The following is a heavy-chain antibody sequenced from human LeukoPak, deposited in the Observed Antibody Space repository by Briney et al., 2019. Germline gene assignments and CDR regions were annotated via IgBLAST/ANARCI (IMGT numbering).Heavy chain of an antibody. D-gene: IGHD1-26*01. CDR1: GYTFTSYG. Sequence: VASVKVSCKASGYTFTSYGISWVRQAPGQGLEWMGWISAYNGNTNYAQKLQGRVTMTTDTSTSTAYMELRSLRSDDTAVYYCARADSGSYLDAFDIWGQGTMVTVSS. CDR3: ARADSGSYLDAFDI. V-gene: IGHV1-18*01. CDR2: ISAYNGNT. J-gene: IGHJ3*02.